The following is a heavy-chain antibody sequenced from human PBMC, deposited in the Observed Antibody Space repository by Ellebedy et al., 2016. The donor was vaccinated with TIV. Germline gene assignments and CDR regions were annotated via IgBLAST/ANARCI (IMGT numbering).Heavy chain of an antibody. CDR2: IWFDGSKE. CDR1: GFILSSYG. J-gene: IGHJ2*01. Sequence: GESLKISCAASGFILSSYGMHWVRQAPGKGLEWVALIWFDGSKEYYADSVKGRFTISRDNSKNTVYLQMNSLRVEDTAVYYCVRGGRDNSGQYEDWYYDLWGRGTLVTVSS. D-gene: IGHD1-26*01. CDR3: VRGGRDNSGQYEDWYYDL. V-gene: IGHV3-33*01.